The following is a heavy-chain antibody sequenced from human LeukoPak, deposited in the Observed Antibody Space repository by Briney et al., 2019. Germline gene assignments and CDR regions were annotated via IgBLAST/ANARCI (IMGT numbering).Heavy chain of an antibody. CDR2: ISGSGGST. D-gene: IGHD3-22*01. J-gene: IGHJ4*02. V-gene: IGHV3-23*01. Sequence: GGSLRLSCAASGFTFSSYSMSWVRQAPGKGLEWVSAISGSGGSTHYADSVRGRLTISRDNSKSTLYLQMNSLRAEDTAIYYCAKMPAYYYDSSGYAFHFDYWGQGTLVTVSS. CDR1: GFTFSSYS. CDR3: AKMPAYYYDSSGYAFHFDY.